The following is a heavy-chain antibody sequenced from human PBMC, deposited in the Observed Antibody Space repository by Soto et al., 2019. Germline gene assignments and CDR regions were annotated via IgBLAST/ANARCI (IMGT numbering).Heavy chain of an antibody. V-gene: IGHV1-69*01. J-gene: IGHJ6*02. CDR2: ISTIFGTA. CDR3: ARNEEITQHYYYYGMDV. Sequence: QVQLVQSGAEVKKPGSSVKVSCKASGGTFSSYAISWVRQAPGQGLEWMGGISTIFGTANYAQKFQGRVTITADESTSTAYMELSSMRSEDTAVYYCARNEEITQHYYYYGMDVWGQGTTVTVSS. CDR1: GGTFSSYA. D-gene: IGHD1-1*01.